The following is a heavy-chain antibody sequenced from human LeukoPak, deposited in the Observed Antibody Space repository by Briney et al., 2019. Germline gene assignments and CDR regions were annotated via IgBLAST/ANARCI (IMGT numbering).Heavy chain of an antibody. CDR2: IYYNGST. J-gene: IGHJ2*01. CDR3: ARDLYGSGNYRSYWYFDL. D-gene: IGHD3-10*01. Sequence: SETLSLTCTVSGGSISSYYWSWIRQPPGKGLEWIGYIYYNGSTDYNPSLKSRVTISVDTSKKQFSLKLSPVTAADTAVYYCARDLYGSGNYRSYWYFDLWGRGTLVTVSS. CDR1: GGSISSYY. V-gene: IGHV4-59*01.